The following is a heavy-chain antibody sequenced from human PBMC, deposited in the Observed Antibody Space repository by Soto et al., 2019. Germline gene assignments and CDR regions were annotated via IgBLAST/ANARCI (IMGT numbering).Heavy chain of an antibody. J-gene: IGHJ6*02. D-gene: IGHD3-10*01. CDR1: GIPVSSNY. Sequence: EVQLVESGGGLVQPGGSLRLSCVASGIPVSSNYMTWVRQAPGKGLECVSVLHSGGDTYYANSVKGRFTISRHDSTNTLFLQMNSLTAEDTVVYYFARDGPYYYASRMYVWGQGTTVTVSS. CDR3: ARDGPYYYASRMYV. V-gene: IGHV3-53*04. CDR2: LHSGGDT.